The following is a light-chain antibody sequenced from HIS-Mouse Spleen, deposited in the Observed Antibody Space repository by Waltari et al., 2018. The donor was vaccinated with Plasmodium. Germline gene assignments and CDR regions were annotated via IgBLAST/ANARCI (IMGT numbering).Light chain of an antibody. CDR2: EVS. Sequence: QSALTQPPTASGSPGQSVTISCTGSSSDVGGYTEASWYQQHPGKATKLMSYEVSKRPSGVPDRFSGSKSGNTASLTVSGLQAEDEADYYCSSYAGSNNLVFGGGTKLTVL. CDR1: SSDVGGYTE. CDR3: SSYAGSNNLV. J-gene: IGLJ2*01. V-gene: IGLV2-8*01.